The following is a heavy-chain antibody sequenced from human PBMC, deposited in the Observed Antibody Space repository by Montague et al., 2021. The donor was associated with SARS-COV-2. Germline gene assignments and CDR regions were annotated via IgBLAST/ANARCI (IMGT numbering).Heavy chain of an antibody. J-gene: IGHJ4*02. V-gene: IGHV3-7*01. CDR2: ITPDGRGK. Sequence: SLRLSCAASGFRFVDYWMTWVRQAPGKGLEWVANITPDGRGKYSVDSVKGRFTISRDNAKNSLFLQMNSLRAEDTAVYYCARHNLQFFDFWGQGTLVTVSS. CDR3: ARHNLQFFDF. CDR1: GFRFVDYW. D-gene: IGHD1-1*01.